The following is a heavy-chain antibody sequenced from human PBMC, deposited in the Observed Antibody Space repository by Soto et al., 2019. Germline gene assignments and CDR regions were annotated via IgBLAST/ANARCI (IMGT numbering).Heavy chain of an antibody. V-gene: IGHV3-33*01. Sequence: QVQLVESGGGVVQPGRSLRLSCEASGFTFSNYGMHWVRQAPGKGLEWVAVIWNDGSSRYYADSVKGRFTISRDNAKKTLFLQMNNLRAEDTAVYYCARPDIVAAIGGALDCWGHGTLVTVSS. D-gene: IGHD5-12*01. CDR1: GFTFSNYG. J-gene: IGHJ4*01. CDR2: IWNDGSSR. CDR3: ARPDIVAAIGGALDC.